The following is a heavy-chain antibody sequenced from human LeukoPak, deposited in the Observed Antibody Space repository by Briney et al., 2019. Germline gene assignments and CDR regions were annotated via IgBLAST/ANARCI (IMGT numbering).Heavy chain of an antibody. CDR1: GGSISSHY. CDR3: ARGTYYDFWSGYPDQYYFDY. V-gene: IGHV4-59*11. D-gene: IGHD3-3*01. Sequence: SETLSLTCTVSGGSISSHYWSWIRQPPGKGLEWIGYIYYSGSTNYNPSLKSRVTISVDTSKNQFSLKLSSVTAADTAVYYCARGTYYDFWSGYPDQYYFDYWGQGTLVTVSS. CDR2: IYYSGST. J-gene: IGHJ4*02.